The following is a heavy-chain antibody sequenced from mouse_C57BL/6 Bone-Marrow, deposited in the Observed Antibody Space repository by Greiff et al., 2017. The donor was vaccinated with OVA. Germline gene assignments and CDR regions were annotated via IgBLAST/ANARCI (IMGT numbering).Heavy chain of an antibody. CDR1: GYSITSGYY. D-gene: IGHD1-1*01. CDR2: ISYDGSN. CDR3: ARGAGIYYYGSSLYYFDY. J-gene: IGHJ2*01. Sequence: ESGPGLVKPSPSLSLSCSVTGYSITSGYYWNWIRQFPGNNLEWMGYISYDGSNNYNPSLKNRISITRDTSKNQFFLKLNAVTTEDTATYDCARGAGIYYYGSSLYYFDYWGQGTTLTVSS. V-gene: IGHV3-6*01.